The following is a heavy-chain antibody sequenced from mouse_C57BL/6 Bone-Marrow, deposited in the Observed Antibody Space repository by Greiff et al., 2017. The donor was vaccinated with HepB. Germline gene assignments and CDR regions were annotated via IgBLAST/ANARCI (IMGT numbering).Heavy chain of an antibody. CDR3: ARKLRLQAMDY. V-gene: IGHV1-50*01. Sequence: VQLQQPGAELVKPGASVKLSCKASGYTFTSYWMQWVKQRPGQGLEWIGEIDPSDSYTNYNQKFKGKATLTVDTSSSTAYMQLSSLTSEDSAVYYCARKLRLQAMDYWGQGTSVTVSS. CDR2: IDPSDSYT. D-gene: IGHD3-2*02. J-gene: IGHJ4*01. CDR1: GYTFTSYW.